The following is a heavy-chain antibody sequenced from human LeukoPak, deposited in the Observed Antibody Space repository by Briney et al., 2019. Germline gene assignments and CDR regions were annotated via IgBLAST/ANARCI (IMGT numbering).Heavy chain of an antibody. D-gene: IGHD3-3*01. V-gene: IGHV3-74*01. CDR1: GFTFTDYP. J-gene: IGHJ4*02. CDR2: INTDGSRT. Sequence: GGSLRLSCAASGFTFTDYPMSWLRQAPGKGVEWVSRINTDGSRTNYADSVKGRFTISRDNAKNTLFLQMNSLRAEDTAVYYCARETFGVVINRSGFDYWGQGTLVTVSS. CDR3: ARETFGVVINRSGFDY.